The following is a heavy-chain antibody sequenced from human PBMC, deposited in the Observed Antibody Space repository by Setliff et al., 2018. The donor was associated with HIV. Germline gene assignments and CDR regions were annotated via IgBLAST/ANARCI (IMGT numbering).Heavy chain of an antibody. CDR2: IYYNGNA. Sequence: SETLSLTCAVSGGSMRSSGYSWTWIRQAPGKGLEWVGYIYYNGNAYYNPSLKSRVTISVDTSKNQFSLKLTSVTAADTAVYYCARVGGQWLSEYYYYYGMDVWGQGTTVTVSS. CDR1: GGSMRSSGYS. CDR3: ARVGGQWLSEYYYYYGMDV. D-gene: IGHD6-19*01. V-gene: IGHV4-30-2*01. J-gene: IGHJ6*02.